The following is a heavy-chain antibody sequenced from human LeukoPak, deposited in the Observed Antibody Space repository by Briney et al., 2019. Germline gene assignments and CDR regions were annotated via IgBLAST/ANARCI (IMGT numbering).Heavy chain of an antibody. D-gene: IGHD3-9*01. CDR2: ISFDGSKK. Sequence: PGRSLRLSCAASGFTFSSYGMHWVRQAPGKGLEWVAVISFDGSKKYYADSVKGRFTISRDNSKNTLYLQMNSLRAEDTAVYYCAKMKRRYFDWQYLGGLYYFDYWGQGTLVTVSS. CDR3: AKMKRRYFDWQYLGGLYYFDY. CDR1: GFTFSSYG. J-gene: IGHJ4*02. V-gene: IGHV3-30*18.